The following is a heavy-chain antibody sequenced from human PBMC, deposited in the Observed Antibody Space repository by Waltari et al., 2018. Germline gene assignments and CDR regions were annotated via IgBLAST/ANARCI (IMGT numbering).Heavy chain of an antibody. CDR2: IWYDGSNK. V-gene: IGHV3-33*01. D-gene: IGHD3-3*01. Sequence: QVQLVESGGGVVQSGRSLRLSCVGSVFTFTNHGMNWVRQAPGKGLEGVAVIWYDGSNKNYVDSVKGRFTISRDNSKNTMYLEMNRLRAEDTAVYFCARGDGGSGLGASDIWGQGTMVTVSS. CDR1: VFTFTNHG. CDR3: ARGDGGSGLGASDI. J-gene: IGHJ3*02.